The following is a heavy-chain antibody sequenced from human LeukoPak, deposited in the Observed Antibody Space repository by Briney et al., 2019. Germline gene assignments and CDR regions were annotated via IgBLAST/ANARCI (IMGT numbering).Heavy chain of an antibody. Sequence: SETLSLTCAVYGGSFSGYYWSWIRQPPGKGLECIGEINHSGSTNYNPSLKSRVTISVDTSKNQFSLKLSSVTAADTAVYYCARGRGDDSSGFYPYYFDYWGQGTLVTVSS. D-gene: IGHD3-22*01. CDR1: GGSFSGYY. V-gene: IGHV4-34*01. J-gene: IGHJ4*02. CDR2: INHSGST. CDR3: ARGRGDDSSGFYPYYFDY.